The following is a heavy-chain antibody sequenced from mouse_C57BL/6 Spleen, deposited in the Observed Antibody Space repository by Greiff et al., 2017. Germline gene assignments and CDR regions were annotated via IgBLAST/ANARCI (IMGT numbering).Heavy chain of an antibody. D-gene: IGHD1-1*01. CDR1: GYSFTSYW. Sequence: VQLQQSGAELAKPGASVKLSCKASGYSFTSYWMHWVKQRPGQGLEWIGYIYPSSGYTKYNQKFKGKATLTADTSSSTAYMQLSSLTYEDSAVYYCARDYYGSSSAMDEWDQGTSATVPS. CDR3: ARDYYGSSSAMDE. CDR2: IYPSSGYT. V-gene: IGHV1-7*01. J-gene: IGHJ4*01.